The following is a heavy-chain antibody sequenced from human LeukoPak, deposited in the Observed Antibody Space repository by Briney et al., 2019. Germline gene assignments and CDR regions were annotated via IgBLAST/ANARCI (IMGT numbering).Heavy chain of an antibody. CDR2: ISSSSSYT. CDR3: ARDDHYYDSSGSDFDY. CDR1: GITFSSYS. V-gene: IGHV3-21*01. Sequence: TGGSLRLSCAASGITFSSYSMNWVRQAPGKGLEWVSSISSSSSYTYYADSVKGRFTISRDNAKNSLYLQMNSLRAEDTAVYHCARDDHYYDSSGSDFDYWGQGTLVTVSS. J-gene: IGHJ4*02. D-gene: IGHD3-22*01.